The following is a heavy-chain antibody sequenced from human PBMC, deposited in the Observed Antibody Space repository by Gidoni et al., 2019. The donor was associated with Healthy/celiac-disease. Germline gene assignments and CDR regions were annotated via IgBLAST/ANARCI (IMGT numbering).Heavy chain of an antibody. CDR2: ST. CDR3: ARGPSSGWSGRGWFDP. V-gene: IGHV4-4*07. D-gene: IGHD6-19*01. J-gene: IGHJ5*02. Sequence: STNYNPSLKSRVTMSVDTSKNQFSLKLSSVTAADTAVYYCARGPSSGWSGRGWFDPWGQGTLVTVSS.